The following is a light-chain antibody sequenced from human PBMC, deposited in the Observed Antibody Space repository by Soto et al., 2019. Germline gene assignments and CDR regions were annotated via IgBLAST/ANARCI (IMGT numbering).Light chain of an antibody. V-gene: IGLV1-47*02. CDR2: NNN. CDR1: SSNIGSNY. Sequence: QSVLTQPPSASRTPGQSVTISCSGSSSNIGSNYVYWYQQLPGTAPKLLIYNNNQRPSGVPDRFSGSKSGTSASLAISGLRSEDESDYYCAAWDDSLNGFYVFGTGTKLTVL. CDR3: AAWDDSLNGFYV. J-gene: IGLJ1*01.